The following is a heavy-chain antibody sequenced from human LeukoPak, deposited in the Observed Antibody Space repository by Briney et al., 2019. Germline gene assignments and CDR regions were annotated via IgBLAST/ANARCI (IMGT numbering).Heavy chain of an antibody. CDR3: ASFYDSSGYFQH. D-gene: IGHD3-22*01. V-gene: IGHV4-31*03. CDR2: ISYSGST. CDR1: GGSISTGGYY. J-gene: IGHJ1*01. Sequence: SEALSLTCTVSGGSISTGGYYWSWIRQPPGKGLEWIGYISYSGSTYYNPSLKSRVTISVDTSKNQFSLKLSSVTAADTAVYYCASFYDSSGYFQHWGQGTLVTVSS.